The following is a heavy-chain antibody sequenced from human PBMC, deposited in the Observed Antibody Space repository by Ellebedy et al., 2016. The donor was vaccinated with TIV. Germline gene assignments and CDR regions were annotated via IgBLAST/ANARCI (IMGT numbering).Heavy chain of an antibody. CDR2: ISSSSSTM. J-gene: IGHJ3*02. V-gene: IGHV3-48*01. CDR3: ARVGVLERRVAFDN. CDR1: GFTFSSYS. Sequence: PGGSLRLSCAASGFTFSSYSLNWVRQPPGKGLEWVSYISSSSSTMSYEDSVKGRFTISRDNAKSSLFLQMNSLRAEDTDVYYCARVGVLERRVAFDNWGQGTMVTVSS. D-gene: IGHD1-1*01.